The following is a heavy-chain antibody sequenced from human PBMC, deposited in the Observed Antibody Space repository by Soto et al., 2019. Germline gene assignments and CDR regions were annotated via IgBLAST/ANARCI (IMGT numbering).Heavy chain of an antibody. CDR2: IRSKAYGGTT. CDR1: GFTFGDYA. V-gene: IGHV3-49*04. Sequence: GGSLRLSCTASGFTFGDYAMSWVRQAPGKGLEWVGFIRSKAYGGTTEYAASVKGRFTISRDDSKSIAYLQMNSLKTEDTAVYYCGSGSYSSAYYYYYYGMDVWGQGTMVTVSS. J-gene: IGHJ6*02. CDR3: GSGSYSSAYYYYYYGMDV. D-gene: IGHD3-10*01.